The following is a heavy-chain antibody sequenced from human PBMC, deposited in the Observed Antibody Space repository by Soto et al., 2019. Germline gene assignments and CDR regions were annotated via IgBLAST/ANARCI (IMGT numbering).Heavy chain of an antibody. CDR2: IYYSGST. D-gene: IGHD6-6*01. CDR3: ARHVPNSAARPRYFDY. CDR1: GGSISSSSYY. Sequence: SETLSLTCTVSGGSISSSSYYWGWIRQPPGKGLEWIGSIYYSGSTYYNPSLKSRVTISVDTSKNQFSLKLSSVTAADTAVYYCARHVPNSAARPRYFDYWGQGTLVTVSS. J-gene: IGHJ4*02. V-gene: IGHV4-39*01.